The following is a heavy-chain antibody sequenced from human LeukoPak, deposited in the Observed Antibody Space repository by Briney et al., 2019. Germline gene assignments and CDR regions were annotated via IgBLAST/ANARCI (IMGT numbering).Heavy chain of an antibody. D-gene: IGHD3-3*01. J-gene: IGHJ4*02. Sequence: PGGSLRLSCAASGFTFSSYWMSWVRQAPGKGLEWVANIKQDGSEKYYVDSVKGLFTISRDNAKNSLYLQMNSLRAEDTAVYYCARDPGVDDFWSGYYRSPGYYFDYWGQGTLVTVSS. CDR2: IKQDGSEK. CDR1: GFTFSSYW. V-gene: IGHV3-7*01. CDR3: ARDPGVDDFWSGYYRSPGYYFDY.